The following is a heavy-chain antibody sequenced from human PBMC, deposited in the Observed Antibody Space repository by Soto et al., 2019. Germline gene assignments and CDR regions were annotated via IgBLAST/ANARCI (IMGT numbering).Heavy chain of an antibody. D-gene: IGHD6-6*01. V-gene: IGHV3-72*01. J-gene: IGHJ6*02. Sequence: EVQLVESGGGLVQPGGSLRLSCAATGFTLSDHYVDWVRQAPGEGLEWVGRSRNKAHSYSTEYAASVKGRFTISREDSKNSLYLQMNSLKTEDTALYYCGRADSFYSSSLRPGMDVWGQGTTVTVSS. CDR2: SRNKAHSYST. CDR1: GFTLSDHY. CDR3: GRADSFYSSSLRPGMDV.